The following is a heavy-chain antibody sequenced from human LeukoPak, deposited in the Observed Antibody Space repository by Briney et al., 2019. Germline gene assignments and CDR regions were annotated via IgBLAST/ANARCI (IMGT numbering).Heavy chain of an antibody. D-gene: IGHD6-19*01. J-gene: IGHJ4*02. CDR1: GFTFSSYG. V-gene: IGHV3-30*18. CDR2: ITYDGSNK. Sequence: PGRSLRLSCAASGFTFSSYGMHLVRQAPGKGLEWVAVITYDGSNKYYADSVKGRFTISRDNSKNTLYLQMNSLRAEDTAVYYCAKDPGRCSSGWASHCFFDYWGQGTLVTVSS. CDR3: AKDPGRCSSGWASHCFFDY.